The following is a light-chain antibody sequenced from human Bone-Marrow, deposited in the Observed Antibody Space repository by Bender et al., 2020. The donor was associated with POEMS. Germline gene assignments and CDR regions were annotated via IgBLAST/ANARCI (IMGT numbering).Light chain of an antibody. J-gene: IGLJ1*01. CDR2: GYN. Sequence: QSVLTQPPSVSGAPGQRVTISCTGSSSNTGSGYDINWYQHLPGTAPKLLIYGYNNRPSGVPERFSGSKSGTSASLAITGLQTGDEADYYCGTWSSGLSAGHVFGTGTKVTVL. CDR3: GTWSSGLSAGHV. CDR1: SSNTGSGYD. V-gene: IGLV1-40*01.